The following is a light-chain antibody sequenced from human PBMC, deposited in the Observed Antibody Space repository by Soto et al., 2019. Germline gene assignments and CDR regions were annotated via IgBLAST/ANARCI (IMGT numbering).Light chain of an antibody. J-gene: IGKJ3*01. CDR2: HAS. CDR1: QSVSSF. V-gene: IGKV3-11*01. Sequence: EIVLTQSPATLSLSPGERATLSCRTSQSVSSFLGWYQQKPGQAPRLLIYHASSRAPGIPARFSGSGSGTDFTLTISSLEPEDFAVYYCQQRSNWPLTFGPGTKVDIK. CDR3: QQRSNWPLT.